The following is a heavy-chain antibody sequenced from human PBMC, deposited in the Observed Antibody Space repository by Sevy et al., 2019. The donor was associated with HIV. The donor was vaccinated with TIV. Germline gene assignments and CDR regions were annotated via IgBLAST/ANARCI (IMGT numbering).Heavy chain of an antibody. V-gene: IGHV3-23*01. CDR3: AKALNPALESMMEVMDRSLKGFDV. D-gene: IGHD3-22*01. J-gene: IGHJ3*01. Sequence: GGSLRLSCAASGFTFNTHAMNWVRQAPGKGLEWVSSISAIGTSTNYADSVKGRFTISRDNSKNTLYLQMNSLRADDTAVYYCAKALNPALESMMEVMDRSLKGFDVWGQGTVVTVSS. CDR2: ISAIGTST. CDR1: GFTFNTHA.